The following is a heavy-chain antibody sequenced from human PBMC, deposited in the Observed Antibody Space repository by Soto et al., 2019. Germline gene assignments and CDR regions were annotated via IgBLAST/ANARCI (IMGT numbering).Heavy chain of an antibody. CDR2: IYYSGGT. CDR3: ARKDSGYADYMDV. D-gene: IGHD5-12*01. Sequence: QVQLQESGPGLVKPSQTLSLTCTVSGGSISRGGYYWSWIRQHPGKGLEWIGYIYYSGGTYYNPSLKSRVTISVDTSENQFSQRLSSVTAADTAVYYCARKDSGYADYMDVWGKGTTVTVSS. V-gene: IGHV4-31*03. J-gene: IGHJ6*03. CDR1: GGSISRGGYY.